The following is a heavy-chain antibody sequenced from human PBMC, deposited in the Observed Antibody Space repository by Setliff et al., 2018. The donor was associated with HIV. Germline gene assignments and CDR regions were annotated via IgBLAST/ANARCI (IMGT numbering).Heavy chain of an antibody. Sequence: PSETLSLTCIVSGGSISSSSSYWGWIRLPPGKGLEWIGSMYYSGNTYYNPSLKSRVTISLDESKNQFSLTLTSVTAADTAVYYCARGTYYYETSGYHYDKTWAGTCFDYWGQGTLVTSPQ. J-gene: IGHJ4*02. D-gene: IGHD3-22*01. CDR1: GGSISSSSSY. CDR3: ARGTYYYETSGYHYDKTWAGTCFDY. V-gene: IGHV4-39*07. CDR2: MYYSGNT.